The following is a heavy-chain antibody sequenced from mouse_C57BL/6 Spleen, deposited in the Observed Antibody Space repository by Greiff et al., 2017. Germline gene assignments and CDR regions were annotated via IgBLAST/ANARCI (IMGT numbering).Heavy chain of an antibody. D-gene: IGHD4-1*01. CDR2: ISSGSSTI. CDR1: GFTFSDYG. CDR3: ARGELGRFAMDY. V-gene: IGHV5-17*01. J-gene: IGHJ4*01. Sequence: EVKLMESGGGLVKPGGSLKLSCAASGFTFSDYGMHWVRQAPEKGLEWVAYISSGSSTIYYADTVKGRFTISRDNAKNTLFLQMTSLRSEDTAMYYCARGELGRFAMDYWGQGTSVTVSS.